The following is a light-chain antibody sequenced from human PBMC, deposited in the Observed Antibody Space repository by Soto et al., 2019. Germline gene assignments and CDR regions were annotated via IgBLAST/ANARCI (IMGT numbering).Light chain of an antibody. CDR2: RAS. CDR1: QSINGW. CDR3: QQYNSYFFT. J-gene: IGKJ3*01. Sequence: DIQMTQSPSTLSASVGDRVNITCRASQSINGWLAWYQQKPGKAPKLLIYRASDLQTGVPSRFSGSGSGTECTLTISSLQTDDFATYYCQQYNSYFFTFGPGTKVDVK. V-gene: IGKV1-5*03.